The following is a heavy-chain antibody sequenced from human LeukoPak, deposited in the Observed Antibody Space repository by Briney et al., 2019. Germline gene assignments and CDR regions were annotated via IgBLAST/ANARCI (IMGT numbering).Heavy chain of an antibody. CDR2: IRYDGSNK. Sequence: GGSLRLSCAASGFKFSSYGMHWVRQAPGKGLEWVAFIRYDGSNKYYADSVKGRFTISRDNSKNTLYLQMNSLRAEDTAVYYCAKSVDYGSGSYCSDYWGQGTLVTVSS. D-gene: IGHD3-10*01. J-gene: IGHJ4*02. CDR1: GFKFSSYG. CDR3: AKSVDYGSGSYCSDY. V-gene: IGHV3-30*02.